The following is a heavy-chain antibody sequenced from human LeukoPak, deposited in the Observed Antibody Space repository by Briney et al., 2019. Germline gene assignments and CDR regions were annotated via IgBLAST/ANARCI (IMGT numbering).Heavy chain of an antibody. Sequence: PGGSLRLSCAASGFTFSDYYMSWIRQAPGKGLEWVSYISSSSSYTNYADSVKGRFTISRDNAKKSLNLQMNSLRAEDTAVYYCARVRGLGSYFPDYWGQGTLVTVSP. V-gene: IGHV3-11*05. CDR1: GFTFSDYY. CDR3: ARVRGLGSYFPDY. CDR2: ISSSSSYT. D-gene: IGHD3-10*01. J-gene: IGHJ4*02.